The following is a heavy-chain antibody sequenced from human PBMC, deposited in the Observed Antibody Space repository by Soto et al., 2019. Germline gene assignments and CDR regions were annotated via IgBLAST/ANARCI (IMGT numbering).Heavy chain of an antibody. CDR2: VSSSGVTI. CDR3: ARDSRFSSGEDYFYYYGMDV. D-gene: IGHD3-22*01. Sequence: EVQLVESGGGLVQPGTSLRLSCKVSGFTLSTYSMNWVRQAPGRGLEWVSFVSSSGVTIYYADSVKGRFTNSRDTAQNSLFLQMDSLRDEDTAVYYCARDSRFSSGEDYFYYYGMDVWGQGTTVTVSS. CDR1: GFTLSTYS. V-gene: IGHV3-48*02. J-gene: IGHJ6*02.